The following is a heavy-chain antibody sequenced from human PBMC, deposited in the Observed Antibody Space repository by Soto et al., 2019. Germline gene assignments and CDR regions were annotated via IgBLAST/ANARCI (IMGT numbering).Heavy chain of an antibody. J-gene: IGHJ6*02. D-gene: IGHD2-2*01. CDR2: IYYSGST. V-gene: IGHV4-31*03. CDR1: GGSISSGGYY. Sequence: QVQLQESGPGLVKPSQTLSLTCTVSGGSISSGGYYWSWIRQHPGKGLEWIGYIYYSGSTYYNPSLKSRVTISVDTSKNQFSLKLSSVTAADTAVYYCARDNLLVGDYYGMDVWGQGTTVTVSS. CDR3: ARDNLLVGDYYGMDV.